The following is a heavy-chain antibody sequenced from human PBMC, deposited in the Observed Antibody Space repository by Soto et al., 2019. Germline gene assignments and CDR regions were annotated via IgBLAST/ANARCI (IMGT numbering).Heavy chain of an antibody. J-gene: IGHJ4*02. CDR2: IYYNGRT. D-gene: IGHD4-17*01. V-gene: IGHV4-31*03. CDR3: ARDYGDYGAYDY. Sequence: PSETLSLTCTVSGGSIDSGGYYWTWIRQHPGKGLEWIGYIYYNGRTSYNPSLESRVTISVDTSKNQFSLKLSSVTAADTAVYYCARDYGDYGAYDYWGQGTLVTAPQ. CDR1: GGSIDSGGYY.